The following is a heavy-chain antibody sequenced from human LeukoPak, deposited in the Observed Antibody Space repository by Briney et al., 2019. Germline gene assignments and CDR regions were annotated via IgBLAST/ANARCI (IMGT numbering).Heavy chain of an antibody. V-gene: IGHV4-31*03. CDR2: IYYSGST. D-gene: IGHD3-22*01. CDR3: ARRAYYYDSSGYSWFDP. CDR1: GGSISSGGYY. J-gene: IGHJ5*02. Sequence: SETLSLTCTVSGGSISSGGYYWSWIRQHPGKGLEWLGYIYYSGSTYYNPSLKSRVTISVDTSKNQFSLKLSSVTAADTAVYYCARRAYYYDSSGYSWFDPWGQGTLVTVSS.